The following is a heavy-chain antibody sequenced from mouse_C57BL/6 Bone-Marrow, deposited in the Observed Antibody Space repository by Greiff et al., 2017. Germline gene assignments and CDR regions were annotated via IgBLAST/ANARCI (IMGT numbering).Heavy chain of an antibody. J-gene: IGHJ3*01. Sequence: EVQLQQSGAELVRPGASVKLSCTASGFNIKDDYMHWVKQRPEQGLEWIGWIDPENGDTEYASKFQGKATITADTYSNTAYLQLSSLTSEDTAVSYCTTCSYDYPFAYWGQGTLVTVSA. CDR1: GFNIKDDY. CDR2: IDPENGDT. CDR3: TTCSYDYPFAY. V-gene: IGHV14-4*01. D-gene: IGHD2-4*01.